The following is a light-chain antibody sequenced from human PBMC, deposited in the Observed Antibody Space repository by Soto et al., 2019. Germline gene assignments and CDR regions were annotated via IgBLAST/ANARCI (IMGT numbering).Light chain of an antibody. CDR2: GAS. CDR1: HDVRTW. Sequence: IQMTQSPSSVSASVGDEVTITCRASHDVRTWLAWYQQKPGRVPKLLIHGASVLQSGVPSRFSGSGTGTDFTLTISNLQPDDFATYYCLQVNDMLLTFCPGTKVDIK. V-gene: IGKV1-12*01. CDR3: LQVNDMLLT. J-gene: IGKJ3*01.